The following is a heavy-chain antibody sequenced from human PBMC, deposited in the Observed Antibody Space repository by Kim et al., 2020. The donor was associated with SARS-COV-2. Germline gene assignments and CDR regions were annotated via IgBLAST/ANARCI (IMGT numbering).Heavy chain of an antibody. Sequence: GGSLRLSCAASGFTFSSYGMHWVRQAPGKGLEWVAVISYDGSNKYYADSVKGXFTISRDNSKNTLYLQMNSLRAEDPAVYYCAKEEQAVLWFGELLTHYFDYXGQGTLVTVS. D-gene: IGHD3-10*01. V-gene: IGHV3-30*18. CDR3: AKEEQAVLWFGELLTHYFDY. J-gene: IGHJ4*02. CDR1: GFTFSSYG. CDR2: ISYDGSNK.